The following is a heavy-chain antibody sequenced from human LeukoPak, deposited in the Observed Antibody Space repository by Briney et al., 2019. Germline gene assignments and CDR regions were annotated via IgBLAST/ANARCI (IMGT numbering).Heavy chain of an antibody. Sequence: KVSCKASGYTFTSYGISWVRQAPGQGLEWMGWISAYNGNTNYAQKLQGRVTMTTDTSTNTAYMELRSLRSDDTAVYYCARARDYGSGSYYLYYYYMDVWGKGTTVTVSS. J-gene: IGHJ6*03. CDR2: ISAYNGNT. D-gene: IGHD3-10*01. CDR3: ARARDYGSGSYYLYYYYMDV. V-gene: IGHV1-18*01. CDR1: GYTFTSYG.